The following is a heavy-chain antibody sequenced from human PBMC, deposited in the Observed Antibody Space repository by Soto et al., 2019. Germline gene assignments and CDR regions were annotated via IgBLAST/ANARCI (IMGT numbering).Heavy chain of an antibody. V-gene: IGHV3-23*01. CDR2: ISGSGGST. J-gene: IGHJ6*03. Sequence: PGGSLRLSCAASGFTFSSYAMSWVRQAPGKGLEWVSAISGSGGSTYYADSVKGRFTISRDNAKNTLYLQMNSLRAEDTAVYYCARVAVAGTFYYYYMEVWGKGTTVTVSS. CDR1: GFTFSSYA. CDR3: ARVAVAGTFYYYYMEV. D-gene: IGHD6-19*01.